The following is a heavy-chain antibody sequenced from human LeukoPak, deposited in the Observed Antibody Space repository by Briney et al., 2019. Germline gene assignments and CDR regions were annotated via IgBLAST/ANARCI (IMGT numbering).Heavy chain of an antibody. D-gene: IGHD5-12*01. CDR3: ATGYSGYDSADYYYYYMDV. Sequence: SVKVSCKASGGTFSSYAISWVRQAPGQGLEWMGGIIPIFGTANYAQKFQGRVTITTDESTSTAYMELSSLRSEDTAVYYCATGYSGYDSADYYYYYMDVWGKGTTATVSS. CDR1: GGTFSSYA. CDR2: IIPIFGTA. V-gene: IGHV1-69*05. J-gene: IGHJ6*03.